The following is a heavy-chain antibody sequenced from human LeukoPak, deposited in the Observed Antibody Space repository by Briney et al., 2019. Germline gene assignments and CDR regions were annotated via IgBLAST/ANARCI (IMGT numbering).Heavy chain of an antibody. CDR2: IRSDGSHK. Sequence: GGPLRLSCAASGFTFSSYGMHWVRQAPGKGLEWVAFIRSDGSHKYYAESVKGRFTISRDNSKNTLYLQMNSLRAEDTALYYCAKDGRVVVLNWELDYWGQGTLVTVSS. V-gene: IGHV3-30*02. CDR3: AKDGRVVVLNWELDY. CDR1: GFTFSSYG. J-gene: IGHJ4*02. D-gene: IGHD3-22*01.